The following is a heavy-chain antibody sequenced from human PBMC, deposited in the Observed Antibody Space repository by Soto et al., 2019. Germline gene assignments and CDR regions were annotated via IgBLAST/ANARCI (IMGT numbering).Heavy chain of an antibody. J-gene: IGHJ5*02. CDR1: GGTFKNYG. D-gene: IGHD3-9*01. CDR3: AGEIGGTGLHL. Sequence: QVQLVQPGAEVKKPGSSVKVSCRTSGGTFKNYGFSWVRQAPGQGLEWMGGIIPMFGTTNYGQIFQGRLTITADESTSTASMELSSLKPEDTAVYYCAGEIGGTGLHLWGQGTLVTVSS. V-gene: IGHV1-69*12. CDR2: IIPMFGTT.